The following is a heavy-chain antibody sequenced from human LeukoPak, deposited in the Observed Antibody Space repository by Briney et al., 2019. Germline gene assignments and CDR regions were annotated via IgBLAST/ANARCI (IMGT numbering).Heavy chain of an antibody. CDR1: GFTFADYT. D-gene: IGHD1-26*01. CDR3: AKDRSGSYYYYGMDV. Sequence: GGSLRLSCAASGFTFADYTMRWGRQAPGKGLWWVSLISWDGGSTYYADSVKGRFTISRDNSKNSLYLQMNSLRTEDTALYYCAKDRSGSYYYYGMDVWGPGTTVTVSS. J-gene: IGHJ6*02. CDR2: ISWDGGST. V-gene: IGHV3-43*01.